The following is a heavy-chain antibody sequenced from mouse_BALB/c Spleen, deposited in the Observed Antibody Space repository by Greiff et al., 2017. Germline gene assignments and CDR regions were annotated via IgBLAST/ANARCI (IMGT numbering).Heavy chain of an antibody. CDR1: GFSLTSYD. J-gene: IGHJ2*01. D-gene: IGHD2-3*01. V-gene: IGHV2-9-2*01. CDR2: IWTGGGT. Sequence: EKLVESGPGLVAPSQSLSITCTVSGFSLTSYDISWIRQPPGKGLEWLGVIWTGGGTNYNSAFMSRLSISKDNSKSQVFLKMNSLQTDDTAIYYCVRVDGYYVKFDYWGQGTTLTVSS. CDR3: VRVDGYYVKFDY.